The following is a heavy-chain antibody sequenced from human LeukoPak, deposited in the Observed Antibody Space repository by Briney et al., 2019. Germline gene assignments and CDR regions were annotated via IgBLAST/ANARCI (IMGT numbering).Heavy chain of an antibody. CDR1: GGSISSYF. D-gene: IGHD3-10*01. J-gene: IGHJ4*02. V-gene: IGHV4-59*01. CDR3: ARGPDYYDY. CDR2: IYDSGST. Sequence: SETLSLTCTVSGGSISSYFWSWIRQPPGKGLEWIGYIYDSGSTNYNPSLKSRVTISADTSKNQFSLRLSSVTAADTAVYYCARGPDYYDYWGQGTLVTVSS.